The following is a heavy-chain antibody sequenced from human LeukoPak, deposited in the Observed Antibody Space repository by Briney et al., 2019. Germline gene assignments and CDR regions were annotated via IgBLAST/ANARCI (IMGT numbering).Heavy chain of an antibody. CDR1: GGTFTSYA. Sequence: SVKVSCKASGGTFTSYATSWVRQAPGQGLEWMGRIIPILGIANYAQKFQGRVTITADKSTSTAYMELSSLRSEDTAVYYCARDRAAAGEKYYYYYYGMDVWGQGTTVTVSS. V-gene: IGHV1-69*04. D-gene: IGHD6-13*01. CDR3: ARDRAAAGEKYYYYYYGMDV. CDR2: IIPILGIA. J-gene: IGHJ6*02.